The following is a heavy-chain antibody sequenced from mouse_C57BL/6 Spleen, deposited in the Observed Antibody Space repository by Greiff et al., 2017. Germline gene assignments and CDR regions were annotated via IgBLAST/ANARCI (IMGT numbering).Heavy chain of an antibody. Sequence: QVQLQQSGAELARPGASVKLSCKASGYTFTSYGISWVKQRTGQGLEWIGEIYPRSGNTYYNEKFKGKATLTADKSSSTAYMELRSLTSEDSAVYFCANYYYGSSPDYFDYWGQGTTLTVSS. CDR3: ANYYYGSSPDYFDY. CDR1: GYTFTSYG. J-gene: IGHJ2*01. V-gene: IGHV1-81*01. CDR2: IYPRSGNT. D-gene: IGHD1-1*01.